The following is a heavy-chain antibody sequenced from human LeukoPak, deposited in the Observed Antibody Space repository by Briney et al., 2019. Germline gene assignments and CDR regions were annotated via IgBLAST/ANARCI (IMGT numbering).Heavy chain of an antibody. V-gene: IGHV3-23*01. J-gene: IGHJ4*02. CDR2: ISGSGIST. CDR3: AKDQGYGDYYPDFDY. Sequence: GGFLRLSCAASGFTFSSYAMSWVRQAPGKGLEWVSAISGSGISTHYADSVKGRFTISRDNSKNTLYLQMNSLRAEDTAVYYCAKDQGYGDYYPDFDYWGQGTLVTVSS. CDR1: GFTFSSYA. D-gene: IGHD4-17*01.